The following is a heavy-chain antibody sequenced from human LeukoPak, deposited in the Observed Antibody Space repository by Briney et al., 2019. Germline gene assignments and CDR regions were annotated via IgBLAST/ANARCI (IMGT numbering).Heavy chain of an antibody. CDR3: ARQSWDLYYYFDY. Sequence: SETLSLTCTVSGGSVSSYYWSWIRQPPGKGLEWIGYIYYSGSTNYNPSLKSRVTISVDTSKNQFSLQLSSVTAADTAVYYCARQSWDLYYYFDYWGQGTLVTVSS. D-gene: IGHD1-26*01. V-gene: IGHV4-59*08. J-gene: IGHJ4*02. CDR1: GGSVSSYY. CDR2: IYYSGST.